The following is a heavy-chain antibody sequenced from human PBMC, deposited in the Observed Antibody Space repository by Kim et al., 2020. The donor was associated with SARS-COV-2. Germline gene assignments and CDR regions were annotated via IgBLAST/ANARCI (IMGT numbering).Heavy chain of an antibody. CDR1: GFTFRNYG. J-gene: IGHJ4*02. V-gene: IGHV3-33*01. D-gene: IGHD3-10*01. Sequence: GGSLRLSCAASGFTFRNYGMHWVRQAPGKGLEWVAVIWSDENNIYYSDSVKGRFTVSRDNSKNTLYLQMNSLRAEDTAVYYCARDPPRGISPFDYWGQGTLVTVSS. CDR2: IWSDENNI. CDR3: ARDPPRGISPFDY.